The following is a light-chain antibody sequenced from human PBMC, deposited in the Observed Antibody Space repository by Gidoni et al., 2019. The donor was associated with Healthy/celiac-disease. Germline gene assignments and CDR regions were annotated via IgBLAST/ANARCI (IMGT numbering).Light chain of an antibody. Sequence: DIQMTQSPSSLSASVGDRVTITCLASQSISSYLNWYQQKPGKAPKLLIYAASSLQSGVPSRFSGSVSGTDFTLTISSLQPEDFATYYCQQSYSTPRTFGQGTKVEIK. CDR1: QSISSY. CDR3: QQSYSTPRT. J-gene: IGKJ1*01. V-gene: IGKV1-39*01. CDR2: AAS.